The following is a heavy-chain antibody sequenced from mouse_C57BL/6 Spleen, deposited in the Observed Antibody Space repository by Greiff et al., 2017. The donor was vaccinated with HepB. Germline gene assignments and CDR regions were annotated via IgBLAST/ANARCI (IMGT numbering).Heavy chain of an antibody. V-gene: IGHV1-59*01. CDR1: GYTFTSYW. J-gene: IGHJ4*01. D-gene: IGHD1-1*01. CDR2: IDPSDSYT. Sequence: VQLQQPGAELVRPGTSVKLSCKASGYTFTSYWMHWVKQRPGQGLEWIGVIDPSDSYTNYNQKFKGKATLTVDTSSSTAYMQLSSLTSEDSAVYYCAIITTVVPYAMDYWGQGTSVTVSS. CDR3: AIITTVVPYAMDY.